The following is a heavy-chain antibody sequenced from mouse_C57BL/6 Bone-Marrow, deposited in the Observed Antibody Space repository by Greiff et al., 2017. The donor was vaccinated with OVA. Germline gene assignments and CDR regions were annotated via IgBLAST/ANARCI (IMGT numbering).Heavy chain of an antibody. CDR1: CYSFTSYW. J-gene: IGHJ2*01. V-gene: IGHV1-53*01. Sequence: VQLQQPGTDLLLPVSSLMLSCISSCYSFTSYWMHRVKQRPGQGLEWIGNINPSNGGTNYNEKFKSKATLTVDKSSSTAYMQLSSLTSEDSAVYYCASHFYYFDYWGQGTTLTVSS. CDR2: INPSNGGT. CDR3: ASHFYYFDY.